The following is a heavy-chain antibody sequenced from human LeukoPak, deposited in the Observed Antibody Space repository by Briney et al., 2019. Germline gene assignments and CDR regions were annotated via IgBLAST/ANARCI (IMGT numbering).Heavy chain of an antibody. CDR3: AKDRHSSDFYSYCFDF. Sequence: GGSLRLSCAASGFTFSRYGMHWVRQAPGKGLEWVAVISYDGSNEYYADSVKGRFTISRDNSENTLYLQMYSLRAEDTAVYFCAKDRHSSDFYSYCFDFWGQGTLVTVSS. CDR2: ISYDGSNE. J-gene: IGHJ4*02. D-gene: IGHD3-22*01. CDR1: GFTFSRYG. V-gene: IGHV3-30*18.